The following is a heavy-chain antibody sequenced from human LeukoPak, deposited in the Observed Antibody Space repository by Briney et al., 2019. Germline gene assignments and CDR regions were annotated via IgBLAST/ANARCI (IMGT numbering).Heavy chain of an antibody. D-gene: IGHD2-2*01. J-gene: IGHJ6*02. CDR3: ARDPGYCSSTSCWDYYYGMDV. CDR1: GGSISSYY. V-gene: IGHV4-59*01. CDR2: IYYSGST. Sequence: SETLSLTCTVSGGSISSYYRSWIRQPPGKGLEWIGYIYYSGSTNYNPSLKSRVTISVDTSKNQFSLKLSSVTAADTAVYYCARDPGYCSSTSCWDYYYGMDVWGQGTTVTVSS.